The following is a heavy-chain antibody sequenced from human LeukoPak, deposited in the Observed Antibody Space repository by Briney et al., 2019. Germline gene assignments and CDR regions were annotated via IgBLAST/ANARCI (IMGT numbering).Heavy chain of an antibody. V-gene: IGHV1-69*05. CDR2: IIPIFGTA. CDR1: GGTFSSYA. Sequence: SVKVSCKASGGTFSSYAISWVRQAPGQGLEWMGGIIPIFGTANYAQKFQGRVTMTRDTSTSTVYMELSSLRSEDTAVYYCARTSFLKDIVVVPAANDAFDIWGQGTMVTVSS. D-gene: IGHD2-2*01. CDR3: ARTSFLKDIVVVPAANDAFDI. J-gene: IGHJ3*02.